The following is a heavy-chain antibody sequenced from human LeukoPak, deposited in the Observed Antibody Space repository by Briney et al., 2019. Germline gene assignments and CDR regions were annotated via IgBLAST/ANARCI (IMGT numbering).Heavy chain of an antibody. D-gene: IGHD6-13*01. CDR1: GGSISSSSYY. V-gene: IGHV4-39*07. CDR2: IYYSGST. CDR3: ARGRWYSSSWPRTKNYYYYYMDV. J-gene: IGHJ6*03. Sequence: SETLSLTCTVSGGSISSSSYYWGWIRQPPGKGLEWIGSIYYSGSTYYNPSLKSRVTFSVDTSKNLVSLRLNSVTAADTALYYCARGRWYSSSWPRTKNYYYYYMDVWGRGTTVTVSS.